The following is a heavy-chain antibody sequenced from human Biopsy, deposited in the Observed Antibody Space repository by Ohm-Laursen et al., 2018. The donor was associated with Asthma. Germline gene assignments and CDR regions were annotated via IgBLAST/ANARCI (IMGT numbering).Heavy chain of an antibody. CDR1: GFTFNSYW. V-gene: IGHV3-7*01. J-gene: IGHJ5*02. CDR2: IKKDGSEK. Sequence: SLRLSCAASGFTFNSYWVSWVRQAPGKGLEWVANIKKDGSEKYYVDSVKGRFTISRDNAKNSLYLHMNSLRAGDTAVYYCASESYLRGFGHTLDLWGQGTQVTFS. CDR3: ASESYLRGFGHTLDL. D-gene: IGHD5-12*01.